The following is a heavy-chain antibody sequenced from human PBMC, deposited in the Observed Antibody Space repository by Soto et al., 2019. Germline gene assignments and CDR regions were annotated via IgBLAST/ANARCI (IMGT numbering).Heavy chain of an antibody. CDR3: ARDEEYCSSTTCTFDS. Sequence: SETLSLTCSVSGVPISSGGYFWNWIRQRPGKGLEWIGNIHYSGNTDYNPSLKSRVTISVDTSKNQFSLQLTSVTAADTAVYFCARDEEYCSSTTCTFDSWGQGTLVTVSS. V-gene: IGHV4-31*03. CDR2: IHYSGNT. J-gene: IGHJ4*02. D-gene: IGHD2-2*01. CDR1: GVPISSGGYF.